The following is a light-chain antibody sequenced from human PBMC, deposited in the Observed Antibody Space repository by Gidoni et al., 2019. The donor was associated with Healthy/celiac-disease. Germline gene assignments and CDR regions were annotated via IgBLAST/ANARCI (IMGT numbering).Light chain of an antibody. CDR1: QSISSW. CDR3: QQYNSYSWT. V-gene: IGKV1-5*03. Sequence: DIQMTQSPSTRSASVGDRVTITCRASQSISSWLAWYQQQPGKAPKLLIYKASSLESGVPSRFSGSGSGTEFTLTISSLQPDDFATYYCQQYNSYSWTFGQGTKVEIK. CDR2: KAS. J-gene: IGKJ1*01.